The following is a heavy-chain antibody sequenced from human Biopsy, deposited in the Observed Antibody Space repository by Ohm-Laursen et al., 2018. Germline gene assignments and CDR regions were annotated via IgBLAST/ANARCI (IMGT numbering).Heavy chain of an antibody. D-gene: IGHD3-9*01. CDR2: NIPILGTG. Sequence: SSVKVSCKASGYTLTGYAMHWVRQAPGQGLEWLGGNIPILGTGNYAQKFQDRVTVAADTSTSTATMELRSLRSDDTAVYYCATKLTGYFHHWGQGTLVIVSS. CDR3: ATKLTGYFHH. V-gene: IGHV1-69*06. CDR1: GYTLTGYA. J-gene: IGHJ1*01.